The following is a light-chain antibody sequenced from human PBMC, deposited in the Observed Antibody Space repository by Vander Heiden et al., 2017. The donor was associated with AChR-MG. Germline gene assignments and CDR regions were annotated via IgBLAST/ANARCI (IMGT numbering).Light chain of an antibody. CDR1: YSNIGEGYD. CDR2: HNT. CDR3: QSYDSSLSGSV. J-gene: IGLJ3*02. V-gene: IGLV1-40*01. Sequence: QSVLTPPPSVSGAPGHRVPIACTGSYSNIGEGYDVRWQQQVPGTAPKLLIYHNTYRPSGVPDRFAASRSGTSASSASLAITGLQADDEADYYCQSYDSSLSGSVFGGGTKLTVL.